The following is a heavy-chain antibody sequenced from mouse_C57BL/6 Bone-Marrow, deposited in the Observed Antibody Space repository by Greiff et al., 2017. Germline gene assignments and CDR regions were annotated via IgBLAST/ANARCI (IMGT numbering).Heavy chain of an antibody. CDR2: ISDGGSYT. J-gene: IGHJ2*01. CDR3: AATVVATDY. Sequence: EVMLVESGGGLVKPGGSLKLSCAASGFTFSSYAMSWVRQTPEKRLEWVATISDGGSYTYYPDNVKGRCTISRYNAKNNLYLQMSHRKSEDTAMFYCAATVVATDYWGQGTTLTVSS. V-gene: IGHV5-4*03. CDR1: GFTFSSYA. D-gene: IGHD1-1*01.